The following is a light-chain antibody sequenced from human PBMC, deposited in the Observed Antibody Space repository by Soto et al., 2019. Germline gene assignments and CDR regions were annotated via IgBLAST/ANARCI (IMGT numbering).Light chain of an antibody. CDR2: DAS. CDR1: ESISSS. J-gene: IGKJ4*01. CDR3: QQHGNWPPIS. V-gene: IGKV3-11*01. Sequence: EIVLTQSPATLSLSPGERATLSCRARESISSSLAWYQQKPGQAPRLLIYDASNRATGIPARFSGSGSGTDFTLTISSLEPEDFAVYYCQQHGNWPPISFGGGTKVEIK.